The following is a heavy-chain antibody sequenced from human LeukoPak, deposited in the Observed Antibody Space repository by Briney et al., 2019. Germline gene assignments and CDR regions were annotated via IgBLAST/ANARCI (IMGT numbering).Heavy chain of an antibody. V-gene: IGHV3-30*18. CDR1: GFTFSSYG. CDR3: AKDFYDGSGSYVNWFDP. D-gene: IGHD3-10*01. J-gene: IGHJ5*02. CDR2: ISYDGSNK. Sequence: PGRSLRLSCAASGFTFSSYGMHWVRQAPGKGLEWVAVISYDGSNKYYADSVKGRFTISRDNSKNTLYLQMNSLGAEDTAVYYCAKDFYDGSGSYVNWFDPWGQGTLVTVSS.